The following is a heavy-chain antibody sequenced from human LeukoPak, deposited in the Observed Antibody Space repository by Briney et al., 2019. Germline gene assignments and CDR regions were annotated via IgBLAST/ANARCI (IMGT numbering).Heavy chain of an antibody. CDR3: VRAGYTTSSYVFDF. Sequence: KASETLSLTCSVSGGSINSYWWSWIRQPAGKGLEFLGRIYTTGRTNYNPSLKSRVSMSVDTSKNMFSLELRSVTAADTAVYFCVRAGYTTSSYVFDFWGQGALVAVSS. J-gene: IGHJ4*02. CDR1: GGSINSYW. V-gene: IGHV4-4*07. D-gene: IGHD3-16*02. CDR2: IYTTGRT.